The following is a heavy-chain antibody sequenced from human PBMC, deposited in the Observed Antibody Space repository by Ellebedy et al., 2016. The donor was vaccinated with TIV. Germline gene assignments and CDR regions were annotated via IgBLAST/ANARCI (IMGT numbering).Heavy chain of an antibody. CDR2: IIHSGAT. Sequence: SETLSLTCDVSGGSVSRDNWWSWVRQTPGKGLEWIGEIIHSGATTYNPSLKSRVTLSIDRSKNQFSLTLNSLTAADTAVYYCAKNAYYCMDVWGKGTTVTVSS. D-gene: IGHD1-1*01. CDR3: AKNAYYCMDV. J-gene: IGHJ6*03. CDR1: GGSVSRDNW. V-gene: IGHV4-4*02.